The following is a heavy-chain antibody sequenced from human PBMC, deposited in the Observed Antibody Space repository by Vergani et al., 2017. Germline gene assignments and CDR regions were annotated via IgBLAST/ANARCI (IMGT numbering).Heavy chain of an antibody. J-gene: IGHJ4*02. D-gene: IGHD2-2*02. CDR1: GFRFSSYG. V-gene: IGHV3-30*03. Sequence: QVQLVESGGGVVQPGRSLRLSCAASGFRFSSYGMNWVRQAPGNGLEWVVGISFDGTNEYYPDLVKGRFTISRDIAKNTLYLQVRSLRLEDTGVYHCVRDRGLCAGGRCYTEAWDYWGQGTPVTVSS. CDR2: ISFDGTNE. CDR3: VRDRGLCAGGRCYTEAWDY.